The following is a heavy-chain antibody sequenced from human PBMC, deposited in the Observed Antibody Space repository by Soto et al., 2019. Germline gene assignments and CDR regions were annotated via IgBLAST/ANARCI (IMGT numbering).Heavy chain of an antibody. V-gene: IGHV1-18*04. CDR3: ARIQRGDTAMVNYYYGMDV. Sequence: ASVKVSCKASGYTFTSYGISWVRQAPGQGLEWMGWISAYNGNTNYAQKLQGRVTMTTDTSTSTAYMELRSLRSDDTAVYYCARIQRGDTAMVNYYYGMDVWGQGTTVTVSS. J-gene: IGHJ6*02. D-gene: IGHD5-18*01. CDR2: ISAYNGNT. CDR1: GYTFTSYG.